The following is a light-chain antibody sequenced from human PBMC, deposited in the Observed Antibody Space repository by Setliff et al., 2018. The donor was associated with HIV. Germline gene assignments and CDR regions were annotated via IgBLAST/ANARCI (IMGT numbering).Light chain of an antibody. CDR3: CSFAGSPYG. Sequence: QSALSQPRSVSGSPGQSVAISCTGTSSDVGNYNYVSWFQQHPGKAPKLMIFDVSKRPSGVPDRFSGSKSGNTASLTISGLQAEDEADYYCCSFAGSPYGFGTGTKVTVL. CDR1: SSDVGNYNY. CDR2: DVS. V-gene: IGLV2-11*01. J-gene: IGLJ1*01.